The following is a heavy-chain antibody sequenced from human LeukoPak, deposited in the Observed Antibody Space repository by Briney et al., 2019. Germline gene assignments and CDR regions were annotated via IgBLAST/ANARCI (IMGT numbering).Heavy chain of an antibody. CDR1: GYTFTVYY. CDR2: LNPNSGGT. CDR3: ARENFQY. Sequence: ASVKVSCKASGYTFTVYYVHWVRQAPGQGLEWMGWLNPNSGGTNYAQKFQGRVTMTRDTSISTAYVELSSLTSDDTAVYYCARENFQYWAQGTLVTVSS. V-gene: IGHV1-2*02. J-gene: IGHJ4*02.